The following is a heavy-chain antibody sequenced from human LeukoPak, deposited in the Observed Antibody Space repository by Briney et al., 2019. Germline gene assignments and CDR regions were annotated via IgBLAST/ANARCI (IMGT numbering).Heavy chain of an antibody. J-gene: IGHJ3*02. CDR1: RFTFRSYA. Sequence: GGSLRLSCAASRFTFRSYAMHWVRQAPGKGLEWVAVISYDGEEGSNIYYADSVRGRLTIFRDNSKSTLYLQMSSLKNSDTAMYYCARQGVLTTVTIASYPFNAFDIWGQGTMVTVSS. CDR3: ARQGVLTTVTIASYPFNAFDI. V-gene: IGHV3-30-3*01. CDR2: ISYDGEEGSNI. D-gene: IGHD4-17*01.